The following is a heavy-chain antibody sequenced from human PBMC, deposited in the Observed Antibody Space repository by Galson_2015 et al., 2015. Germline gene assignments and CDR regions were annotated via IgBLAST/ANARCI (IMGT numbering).Heavy chain of an antibody. J-gene: IGHJ4*02. CDR3: AKSNTPYSSGWPIDY. D-gene: IGHD6-19*01. CDR1: GFTFCSYG. CDR2: ISFAGHNK. V-gene: IGHV3-30*18. Sequence: PLRLSREASGFTFCSYGMHRVGQAPGKGLEWVAVISFAGHNKYSAESVTGRIMISRDNSKNRLYLQMNSLRAEETAVYYCAKSNTPYSSGWPIDYWGQGTLVTVSS.